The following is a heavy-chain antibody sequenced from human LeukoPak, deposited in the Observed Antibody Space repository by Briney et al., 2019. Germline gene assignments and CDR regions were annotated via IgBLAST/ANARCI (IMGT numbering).Heavy chain of an antibody. CDR2: ISYDGSNK. CDR3: AKGGHYSFFDY. V-gene: IGHV3-30-3*01. J-gene: IGHJ4*02. Sequence: GGSLRLSCAASGFTFSSYAMHWVRQAPGKGLEWVAVISYDGSNKYYADSVKGRFTISRDNSKNTHYLQMSSLRAEDTGIYYCAKGGHYSFFDYWGQGTLVTVSS. D-gene: IGHD4-11*01. CDR1: GFTFSSYA.